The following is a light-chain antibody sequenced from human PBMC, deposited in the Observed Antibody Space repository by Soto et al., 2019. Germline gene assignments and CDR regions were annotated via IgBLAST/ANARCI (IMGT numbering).Light chain of an antibody. CDR1: QSLGSTS. CDR2: GAS. V-gene: IGKV3-20*01. J-gene: IGKJ1*01. CDR3: QQYGSSGT. Sequence: EIVLTQSPGTLSLSPGDTATLSCRASQSLGSTSLAWYQQKPGQAPRLLIYGASNRATGIPDRFSGSGSGTDFTLTISRLEPEDFAVYYCQQYGSSGTFGQGTKVDIK.